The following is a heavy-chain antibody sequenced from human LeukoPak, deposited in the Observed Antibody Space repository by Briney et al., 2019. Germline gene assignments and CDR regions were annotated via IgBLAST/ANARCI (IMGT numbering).Heavy chain of an antibody. CDR3: ARYYDSSGTPGFYYYYGMDV. D-gene: IGHD3-22*01. CDR1: GFTFSSYS. CDR2: ISSSSSTI. Sequence: GGSLRLSCAASGFTFSSYSMNWVRQAPGKGLEWVSYISSSSSTIYYADSVKGRFTISRDNAKNSLYLQMNSLRAEDTAVYYCARYYDSSGTPGFYYYYGMDVWGQGTTVTVSS. J-gene: IGHJ6*02. V-gene: IGHV3-48*01.